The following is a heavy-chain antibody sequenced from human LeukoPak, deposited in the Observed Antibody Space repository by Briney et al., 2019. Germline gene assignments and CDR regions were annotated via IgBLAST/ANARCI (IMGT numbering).Heavy chain of an antibody. CDR3: ARAKLRNWFDP. J-gene: IGHJ5*02. CDR1: GGSISGYS. Sequence: KTSETLSLTCTVSGGSISGYSWSWIRQPPGKGLECIGYIYYSGSTNYNPSLKSRVTMSVDTSKNQFSLSLSSVTAADTAVYYCARAKLRNWFDPRGQGTLVTVSS. CDR2: IYYSGST. V-gene: IGHV4-59*01. D-gene: IGHD1-1*01.